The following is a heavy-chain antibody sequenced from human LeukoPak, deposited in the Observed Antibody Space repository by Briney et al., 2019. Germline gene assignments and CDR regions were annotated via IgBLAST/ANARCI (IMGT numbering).Heavy chain of an antibody. Sequence: PGGSLRLSCAASGFTFSSYGMHWVRQAPGKGLEWVAFIRYDGSNKYYADSVRGRFTISRDNSKNTLYLQMNSLRAEDTAVYYCAKGVTIFGVVPDDAFDIWGQGTMVTVSS. CDR2: IRYDGSNK. J-gene: IGHJ3*02. CDR1: GFTFSSYG. V-gene: IGHV3-30*02. CDR3: AKGVTIFGVVPDDAFDI. D-gene: IGHD3-3*01.